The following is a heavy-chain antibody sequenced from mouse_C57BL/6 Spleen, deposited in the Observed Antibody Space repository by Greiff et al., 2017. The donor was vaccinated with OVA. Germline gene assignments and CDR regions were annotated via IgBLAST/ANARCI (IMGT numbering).Heavy chain of an antibody. CDR3: ARGRDYDDYAMDY. D-gene: IGHD2-4*01. CDR2: IYPGDGDT. J-gene: IGHJ4*01. CDR1: GYAFSSSW. V-gene: IGHV1-82*01. Sequence: QVQLQQSGPELVKPGASVKISCKASGYAFSSSWMNWVKQRPGKGLEWIGRIYPGDGDTNYNGKFKGKATLTADKSSSTAYMQLSSLTSEDSAVYFCARGRDYDDYAMDYWGQGTSVTVSS.